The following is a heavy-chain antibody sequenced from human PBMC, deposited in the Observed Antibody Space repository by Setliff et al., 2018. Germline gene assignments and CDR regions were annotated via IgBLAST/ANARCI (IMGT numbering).Heavy chain of an antibody. CDR2: LIPILGKT. CDR3: ARELRSPFWHIDY. Sequence: SVKVSCKASGGSFDSDVITWVRQAPGQGLEWMGGLIPILGKTNYAESFQGRVLITADRSTNTVQMQVSSLRSEDTAVYYCARELRSPFWHIDYWGQGTLVTVSS. V-gene: IGHV1-69*13. CDR1: GGSFDSDV. J-gene: IGHJ4*02. D-gene: IGHD3-16*01.